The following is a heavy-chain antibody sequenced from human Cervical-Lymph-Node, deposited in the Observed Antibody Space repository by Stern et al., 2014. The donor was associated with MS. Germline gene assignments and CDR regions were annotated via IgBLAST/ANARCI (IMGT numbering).Heavy chain of an antibody. J-gene: IGHJ4*02. D-gene: IGHD3-22*01. CDR2: IIPFLGIA. V-gene: IGHV1-69*09. CDR1: GGTLNNYA. CDR3: ARSPDLYDSSGYYFD. Sequence: QLVQSGAEVKKPGSSVKVSCKASGGTLNNYAVSWVRQAPGQGLEWIGKIIPFLGIANYANKFQGRVTLTAAATTSYMEVSSLRSDDTAVYYCARSPDLYDSSGYYFDWGQGTLVTVSS.